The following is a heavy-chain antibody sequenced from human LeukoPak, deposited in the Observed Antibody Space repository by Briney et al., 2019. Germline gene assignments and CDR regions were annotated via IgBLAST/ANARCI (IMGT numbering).Heavy chain of an antibody. D-gene: IGHD1-1*01. V-gene: IGHV3-21*01. CDR2: ITGTSRST. Sequence: PGGSLRLSCESPGIGFSSYTMNWVRQGPGKGLEWVADITGTSRSTHYADSVKGRFTISRDSAKNVLYLQMNSLRVDDTAVYFCGRDVPNWNRGGMDVWAQGTTVIVSS. CDR3: GRDVPNWNRGGMDV. J-gene: IGHJ6*02. CDR1: GIGFSSYT.